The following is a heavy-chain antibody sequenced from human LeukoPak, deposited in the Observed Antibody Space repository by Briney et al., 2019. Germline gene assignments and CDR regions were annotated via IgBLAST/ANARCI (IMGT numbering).Heavy chain of an antibody. V-gene: IGHV1-8*01. CDR2: MNPNSGNT. Sequence: ASVKVSCTASGYTFTSYDINWVRQATGQGLEWMGWMNPNSGNTGYAQKFQGRVTMTRNTSISTAYMELSSLRSEDTAVYYCARRSSEVYYYGMDVWGQGTTVTVSS. CDR3: ARRSSEVYYYGMDV. D-gene: IGHD1-26*01. CDR1: GYTFTSYD. J-gene: IGHJ6*02.